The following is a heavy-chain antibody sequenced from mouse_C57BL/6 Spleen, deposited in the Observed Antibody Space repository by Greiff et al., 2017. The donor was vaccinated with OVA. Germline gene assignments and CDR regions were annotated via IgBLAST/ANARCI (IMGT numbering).Heavy chain of an antibody. CDR1: GYTFTDYE. CDR2: IDPETGGT. J-gene: IGHJ2*01. CDR3: AISAYYSNYSYYFDY. Sequence: QVQLQQSGAELVRPGASVTLSCKASGYTFTDYEMHWVKQTPVHGLEWIGAIDPETGGTAYNQKFKGKAILTADQSSSAAYMSLRSLTSDDAAVCFCAISAYYSNYSYYFDYWGQGTTLTVSS. V-gene: IGHV1-15*01. D-gene: IGHD2-5*01.